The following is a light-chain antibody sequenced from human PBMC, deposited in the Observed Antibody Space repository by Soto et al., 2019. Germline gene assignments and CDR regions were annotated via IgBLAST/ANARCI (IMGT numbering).Light chain of an antibody. Sequence: QSALTQPASVSGSPGQSITMSCTGTSSDVGGYNYVSWYQQHPDKAPKLMIYEVSNRPSGVSNRFSGSKSGNTASLTISGLQAEDEADYYCSSYTSSSTRVFGGGTKLTVL. V-gene: IGLV2-14*01. CDR3: SSYTSSSTRV. CDR2: EVS. J-gene: IGLJ3*02. CDR1: SSDVGGYNY.